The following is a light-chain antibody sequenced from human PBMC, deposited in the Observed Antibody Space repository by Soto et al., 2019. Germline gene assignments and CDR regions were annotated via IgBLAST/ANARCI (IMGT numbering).Light chain of an antibody. V-gene: IGLV1-44*01. J-gene: IGLJ3*02. CDR3: AAWDDSLNGWV. Sequence: QSALTQPPSASGTPGQRVTISCSGSNSNIGSNAVSWYQQLPGTAPKLLIYSNNQRPSGVPDRFSGSKSGTSASLAISGLQSEDEADYYCAAWDDSLNGWVFGGGTKLTVL. CDR2: SNN. CDR1: NSNIGSNA.